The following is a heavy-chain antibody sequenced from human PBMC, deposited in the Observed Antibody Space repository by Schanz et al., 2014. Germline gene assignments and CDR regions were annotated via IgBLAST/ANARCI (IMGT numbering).Heavy chain of an antibody. D-gene: IGHD6-6*01. CDR1: GFTFSRNA. CDR3: AKNWKGHHITGRPGWSDGMDV. V-gene: IGHV3-23*04. J-gene: IGHJ6*02. Sequence: EVQLVESGGGLVQPGGSLRLSCAASGFTFSRNAMNWVRQAPGKGLEWVSTITSNGGGTYYADSVKGRFTISRDNAKNTLYLQMNSLRVEDTAEYYCAKNWKGHHITGRPGWSDGMDVWGQGTTVTVSS. CDR2: ITSNGGGT.